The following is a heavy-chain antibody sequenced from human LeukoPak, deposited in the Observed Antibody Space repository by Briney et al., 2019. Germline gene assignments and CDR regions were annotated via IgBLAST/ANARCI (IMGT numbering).Heavy chain of an antibody. CDR3: ARGFKSYYDFWSGYYDWFDP. J-gene: IGHJ5*02. CDR1: GGSFSGYY. D-gene: IGHD3-3*01. V-gene: IGHV4-34*01. CDR2: INHSGST. Sequence: SETLSLTCAVYGGSFSGYYWSWIRQPPGKGLEWIGEINHSGSTNYNPSLKSRVTISVDTSKSQFSLKLSSVTAADTAVYYRARGFKSYYDFWSGYYDWFDPWGQGTLVTVSS.